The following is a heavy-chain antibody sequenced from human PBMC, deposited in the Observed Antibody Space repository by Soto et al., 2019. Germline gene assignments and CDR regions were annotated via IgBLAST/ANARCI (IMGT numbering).Heavy chain of an antibody. V-gene: IGHV1-69*06. Sequence: QAELVQSGAEVKKPGSSVNVSCKASGGTFASYSITWVRQVPGQRLEWMGEIIPLLRTVNYAQKFQGRLTITGDRSTSTVYMALSSLRSDDTAVYYCARDPVDLFGYMDVWGHGTTVTVS. CDR3: ARDPVDLFGYMDV. J-gene: IGHJ6*02. CDR2: IIPLLRTV. CDR1: GGTFASYS. D-gene: IGHD6-25*01.